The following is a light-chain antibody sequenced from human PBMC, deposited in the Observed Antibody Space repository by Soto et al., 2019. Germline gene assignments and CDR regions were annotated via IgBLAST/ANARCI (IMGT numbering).Light chain of an antibody. CDR3: HQYGSSPPYT. V-gene: IGKV3-20*01. Sequence: EIVLTQSPGTLSLSPGERATLSCRASQSVSSSYLAWYQQKPGQAPRLLIYGASSRATGIPDRFSGSGSGTDFTLTISRLEPEDFAVYYCHQYGSSPPYTFGQGTKLEI. CDR1: QSVSSSY. J-gene: IGKJ2*01. CDR2: GAS.